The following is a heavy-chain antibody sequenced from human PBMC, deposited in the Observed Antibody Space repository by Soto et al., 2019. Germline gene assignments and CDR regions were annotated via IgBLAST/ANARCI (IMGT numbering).Heavy chain of an antibody. J-gene: IGHJ4*02. CDR3: AKMPWSD. V-gene: IGHV3-30*18. CDR2: ISYDGSNK. CDR1: GFTFSSYG. D-gene: IGHD2-2*01. Sequence: GGSLRLSCAASGFTFSSYGMHWVRQAPGKGLEWVAVISYDGSNKYYADSVKGRFTISRDNSTNTLYLQINSLRAEDTAVYYCAKMPWSDGGQGTLVTVSS.